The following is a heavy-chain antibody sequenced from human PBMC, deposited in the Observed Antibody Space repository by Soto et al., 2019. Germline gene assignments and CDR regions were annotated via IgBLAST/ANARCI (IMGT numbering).Heavy chain of an antibody. CDR2: VYYGGT. Sequence: SETLSLTCTVSGGAMISNYWSLIRHSPAKGLEWIVFVYYGGTNYNPSFESRVTMSVDTPKKQFSLELTDVTAADTAVYYCVSYRGAFYFDHWGQGTLVTVSS. CDR1: GGAMISNY. CDR3: VSYRGAFYFDH. V-gene: IGHV4-59*01. D-gene: IGHD4-4*01. J-gene: IGHJ4*02.